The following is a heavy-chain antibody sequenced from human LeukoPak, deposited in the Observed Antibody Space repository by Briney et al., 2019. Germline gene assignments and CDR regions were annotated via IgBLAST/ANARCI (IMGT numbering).Heavy chain of an antibody. J-gene: IGHJ4*02. CDR3: ARGYYDSSGYHSTLRWDDY. Sequence: ASVKVSCKASGYTFTGYYMHWVRQAPGQGLEWMGWINPDSGGTNYAQKFQGRVTMTRDTSISTAYMELSRLRSDDTAVYYCARGYYDSSGYHSTLRWDDYWGQGTLVTVSS. D-gene: IGHD3-22*01. CDR1: GYTFTGYY. CDR2: INPDSGGT. V-gene: IGHV1-2*02.